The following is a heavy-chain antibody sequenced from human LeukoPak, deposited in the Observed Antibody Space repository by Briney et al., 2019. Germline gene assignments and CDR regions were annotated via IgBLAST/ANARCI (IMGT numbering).Heavy chain of an antibody. V-gene: IGHV4-39*07. D-gene: IGHD2-15*01. J-gene: IGHJ6*03. CDR2: IYYSGST. Sequence: SETLSLTCTVPGVSISSSSYYWGWIRQPPGKGLEGIGSIYYSGSTYYNPSLKSRVTISVDTSKNQFSLKLSSVTAADTAVYYCARVFRQGYCSGGSCYSLGYYYMDVWGKGTTVTVSS. CDR1: GVSISSSSYY. CDR3: ARVFRQGYCSGGSCYSLGYYYMDV.